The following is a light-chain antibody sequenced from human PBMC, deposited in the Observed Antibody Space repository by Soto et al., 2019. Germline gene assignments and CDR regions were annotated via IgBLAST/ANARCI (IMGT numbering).Light chain of an antibody. V-gene: IGKV1-9*01. CDR2: AAS. J-gene: IGKJ3*01. CDR3: QQFNSDPFT. CDR1: QGITSD. Sequence: DIPLTQSPSFLSASVGDRVTITCRASQGITSDLAWYQQKPGKAPKLLIYAASSLQRGVPSTFSGSGFGTEFTLTISSLQPEDFATYFCQQFNSDPFTFGPGTTVDFK.